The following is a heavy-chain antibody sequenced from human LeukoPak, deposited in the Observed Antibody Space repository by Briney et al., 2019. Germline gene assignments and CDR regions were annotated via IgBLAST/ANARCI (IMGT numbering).Heavy chain of an antibody. Sequence: GGSLRLSCAASGFTFSSYAMSWVRQDPGKGLEWVSAISGSGGSTYYADSVKGRFTISRDNSKNTLYLQMNSLRAEDTAVYYCAKDTLYGDYVDYWGQGTLVTVSS. CDR2: ISGSGGST. CDR3: AKDTLYGDYVDY. CDR1: GFTFSSYA. D-gene: IGHD4-17*01. J-gene: IGHJ4*02. V-gene: IGHV3-23*01.